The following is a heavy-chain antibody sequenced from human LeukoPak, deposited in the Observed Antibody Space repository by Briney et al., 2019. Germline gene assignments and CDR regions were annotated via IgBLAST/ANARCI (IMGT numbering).Heavy chain of an antibody. CDR2: IYSGGST. D-gene: IGHD3-22*01. V-gene: IGHV3-53*01. CDR1: GLTVTSNY. CDR3: ARYYYDRSGYPYYLDY. Sequence: GGSLRLSCAACGLTVTSNYMSWVRQAPGKGLEWVSLIYSGGSTYYADSVKGRFTISRDNSKNTVYLQMNSLRAEDTAVYYCARYYYDRSGYPYYLDYWGQGTMVTVSS. J-gene: IGHJ4*02.